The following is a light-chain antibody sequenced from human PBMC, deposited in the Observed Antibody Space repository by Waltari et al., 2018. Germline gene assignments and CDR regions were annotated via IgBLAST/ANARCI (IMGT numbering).Light chain of an antibody. V-gene: IGKV4-1*01. CDR2: WAS. CDR1: QSVLYSSNNKNY. Sequence: DIVMTQSPDSLAVSLGERATIHCKSSQSVLYSSNNKNYLAWYQQEPGQPPKLLIYWASTRESGVPDRFSGSGSGTDFTLTISSLQAEDVAVYYCQQYYSTLTFGGGTKVEIK. J-gene: IGKJ4*01. CDR3: QQYYSTLT.